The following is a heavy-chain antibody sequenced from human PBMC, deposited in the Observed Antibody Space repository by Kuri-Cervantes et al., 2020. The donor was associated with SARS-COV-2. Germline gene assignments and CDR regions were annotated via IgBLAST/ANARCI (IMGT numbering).Heavy chain of an antibody. V-gene: IGHV4-39*07. CDR2: IYYSGST. CDR3: ARLGGYRSGYNWFDP. J-gene: IGHJ5*02. Sequence: SETLSLTCTVSGGSISSSSYYWGWIRQPPGKGLEWIGSIYYSGSTYYNLSLKSRVTISVDPSKAQFSLNLISVTAADTAVYYCARLGGYRSGYNWFDPWGQGTLVTVSS. CDR1: GGSISSSSYY. D-gene: IGHD5-18*01.